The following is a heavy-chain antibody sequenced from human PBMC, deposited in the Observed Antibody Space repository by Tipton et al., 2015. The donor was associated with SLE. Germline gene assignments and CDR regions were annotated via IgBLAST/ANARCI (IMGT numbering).Heavy chain of an antibody. CDR1: GGSISSGGYY. Sequence: TLSLTCTVSGGSISSGGYYWSWIRQPPGKGLEWIGYIYYSGSTYYNPSLKSRVTISVDTSKNQFSLKLSSVTAADTAVYYCARESSRGAFDIWGQGTMVTVSS. D-gene: IGHD6-13*01. J-gene: IGHJ3*02. V-gene: IGHV4-30-4*01. CDR3: ARESSRGAFDI. CDR2: IYYSGST.